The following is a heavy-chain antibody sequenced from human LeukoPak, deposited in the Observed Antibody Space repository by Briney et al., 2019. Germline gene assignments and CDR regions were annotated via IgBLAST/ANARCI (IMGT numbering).Heavy chain of an antibody. Sequence: GASVKVSCKASGYTFTSYAMHWVRQAPGQRLEWMGWINAGNGNTKYSQKFQDRVTITRDTSASTAYMELSSLRSEDTAVYYCARDSHYYESSGYNQGDFDYWGQGTLVTASS. CDR1: GYTFTSYA. D-gene: IGHD3-22*01. CDR3: ARDSHYYESSGYNQGDFDY. V-gene: IGHV1-3*01. J-gene: IGHJ4*02. CDR2: INAGNGNT.